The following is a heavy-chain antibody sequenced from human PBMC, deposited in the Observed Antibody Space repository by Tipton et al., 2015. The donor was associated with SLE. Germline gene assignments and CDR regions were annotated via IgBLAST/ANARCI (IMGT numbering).Heavy chain of an antibody. CDR3: ARVGDQGWYFDL. J-gene: IGHJ2*01. Sequence: TLSLTCTVSGGSISSYYWSWIRQPPGKGLEWVGYIYTSGSTNYNPPLKSRVTISVDTSKNQFSLKLSSVTAADTAVYYCARVGDQGWYFDLWGRGTLVTVSS. D-gene: IGHD2-2*01. CDR2: IYTSGST. V-gene: IGHV4-4*08. CDR1: GGSISSYY.